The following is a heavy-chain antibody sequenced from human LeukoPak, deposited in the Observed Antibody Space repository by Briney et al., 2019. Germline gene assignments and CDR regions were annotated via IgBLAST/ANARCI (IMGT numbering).Heavy chain of an antibody. D-gene: IGHD1-26*01. Sequence: GGSLRLSCAASGFTFSSYGMHWVRQAPGKGLEWVAFIRYDGSNKYYADSVKGRFTISRDNARNSLFLQMNSLRAEDTAVYYCARDDGSYSRSPGFDYWGQGTLVTVSS. CDR3: ARDDGSYSRSPGFDY. CDR1: GFTFSSYG. J-gene: IGHJ4*02. V-gene: IGHV3-30*02. CDR2: IRYDGSNK.